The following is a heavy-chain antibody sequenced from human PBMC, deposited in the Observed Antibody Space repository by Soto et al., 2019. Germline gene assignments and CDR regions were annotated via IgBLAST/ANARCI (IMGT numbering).Heavy chain of an antibody. Sequence: PGGSQTLTCAASGFSFSNAWRTWVRVPPGNGGGWVGRIKSKTDGGTTDYAAPVKGRFTISRDDSKNTLYLQMNSLKTEDTAVYYCTTEPPNDRLRFLEWLFSLWGQGTLVTVSS. V-gene: IGHV3-15*01. J-gene: IGHJ4*02. D-gene: IGHD3-3*01. CDR2: IKSKTDGGTT. CDR1: GFSFSNAW. CDR3: TTEPPNDRLRFLEWLFSL.